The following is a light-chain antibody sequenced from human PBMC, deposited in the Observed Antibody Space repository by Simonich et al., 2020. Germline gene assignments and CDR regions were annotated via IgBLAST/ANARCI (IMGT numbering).Light chain of an antibody. J-gene: IGKJ3*01. CDR1: QSVSSIY. CDR2: GAS. CDR3: QQYGSSPFT. V-gene: IGKV3-20*01. Sequence: EIVLTQSPGTLSLSPGERATLSCRASQSVSSIYLAWYQQKPGQAPRLLIYGASIRATGIPDRFSGSGSGTDCTLTISRLEPEDFAVYYCQQYGSSPFTFGPGTKVDIK.